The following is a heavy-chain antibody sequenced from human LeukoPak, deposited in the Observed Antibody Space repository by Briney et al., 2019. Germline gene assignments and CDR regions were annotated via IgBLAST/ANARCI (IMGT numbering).Heavy chain of an antibody. CDR3: AKAPPGSGRYFDY. CDR1: GFTFSSYG. D-gene: IGHD6-19*01. Sequence: PGRSLRLSCAASGFTFSSYGMHWVRQAPGKGLEWVAVISYDGSNKYYADSVKGRFTISRDNSKNTLYLQMNSLRAEDTAVYYCAKAPPGSGRYFDYWGQGTLVTVSS. J-gene: IGHJ4*02. CDR2: ISYDGSNK. V-gene: IGHV3-30*18.